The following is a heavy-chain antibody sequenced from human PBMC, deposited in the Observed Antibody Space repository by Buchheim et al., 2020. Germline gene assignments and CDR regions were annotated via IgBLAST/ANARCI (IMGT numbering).Heavy chain of an antibody. V-gene: IGHV3-74*01. CDR1: GFTLSNRW. J-gene: IGHJ6*02. Sequence: EVQLVESGGGLVQPGGSLRLSCAASGFTLSNRWMNWVRQGPGKGLVWVSRITSDGVTRDYADPVKGRFTISRDNAKNTLYLQMNSLRVKDTAVYFCAGDPEQHRPRGGMDVWGQGIT. D-gene: IGHD1-14*01. CDR3: AGDPEQHRPRGGMDV. CDR2: ITSDGVTR.